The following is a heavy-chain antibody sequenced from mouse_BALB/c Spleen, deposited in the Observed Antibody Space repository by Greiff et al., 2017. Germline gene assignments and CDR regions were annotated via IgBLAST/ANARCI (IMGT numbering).Heavy chain of an antibody. J-gene: IGHJ4*01. CDR1: GYTFTSYW. Sequence: QVQLQQSGAELVKPGASVKLSCKTSGYTFTSYWIQWVKQRPGQGLGWIGEIFPGTGTTYYNEKFKGKATLTIDTSSSTAYMQLSSLTSEDSAVYFCARRTTNGNCVGAMDYWGQGTSVTVSS. CDR3: ARRTTNGNCVGAMDY. CDR2: IFPGTGTT. V-gene: IGHV1S132*01. D-gene: IGHD2-1*01.